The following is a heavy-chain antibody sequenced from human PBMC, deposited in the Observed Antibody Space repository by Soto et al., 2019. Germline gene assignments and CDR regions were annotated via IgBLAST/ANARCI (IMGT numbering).Heavy chain of an antibody. CDR1: GGSISSSGYY. CDR3: ARHDPRTYNNGWSNWFDP. Sequence: QLQLQESGPGLVKPSETLSLTCTVSGGSISSSGYYWGWIRQPPGKGLEWIGSMFYSGSTYYNPSLKSRVTISVDASKNQFSLKLGSVTAADTAVYYCARHDPRTYNNGWSNWFDPWGQGTLVPVSS. D-gene: IGHD6-19*01. J-gene: IGHJ5*02. V-gene: IGHV4-39*01. CDR2: MFYSGST.